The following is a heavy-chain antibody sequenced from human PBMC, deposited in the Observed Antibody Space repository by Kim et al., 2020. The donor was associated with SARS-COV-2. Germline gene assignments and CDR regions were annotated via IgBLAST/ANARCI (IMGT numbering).Heavy chain of an antibody. CDR3: ARDPNSERVVTASSGELGMDV. V-gene: IGHV3-74*01. Sequence: GGSLRLSCAASGFTFSSYWMHWVRQAPGKGLVWVSRINSDGSSTSYADSVKGRFTISRDNAKNTLYLQMNSLRAEDTAVYYCARDPNSERVVTASSGELGMDVWGQGTTVTVSS. CDR1: GFTFSSYW. J-gene: IGHJ6*02. D-gene: IGHD2-21*02. CDR2: INSDGSST.